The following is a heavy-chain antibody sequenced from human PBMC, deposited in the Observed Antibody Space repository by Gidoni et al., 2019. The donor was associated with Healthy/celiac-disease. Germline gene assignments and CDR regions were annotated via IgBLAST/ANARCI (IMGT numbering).Heavy chain of an antibody. J-gene: IGHJ4*02. V-gene: IGHV3-30*03. CDR3: ATGYGDYDRPRFDY. D-gene: IGHD4-17*01. Sequence: QVQLVESGGGVVQPGRSLRLSCAASGFTFSSYGMHWVRQAPGKGLEWVAVISYDGSNKYYADSVKGRFTISRDNSKNTLYLQMNSLRAEDTAVYYCATGYGDYDRPRFDYWDQGTLVTVSS. CDR1: GFTFSSYG. CDR2: ISYDGSNK.